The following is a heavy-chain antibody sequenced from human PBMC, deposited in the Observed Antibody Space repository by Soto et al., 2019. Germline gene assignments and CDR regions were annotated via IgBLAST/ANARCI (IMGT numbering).Heavy chain of an antibody. CDR2: IYYSGST. CDR3: ARDLGYSSSGHYSYGMDV. D-gene: IGHD6-13*01. CDR1: GGSISSYY. V-gene: IGHV4-59*01. J-gene: IGHJ6*02. Sequence: SETLSLTCTVSGGSISSYYWSWIRQPPGKGLEWIGYIYYSGSTNYNPSLKSRVTISVDTSKNQLSLELSSVPAADTAVYYCARDLGYSSSGHYSYGMDVWGQGTTVTVSS.